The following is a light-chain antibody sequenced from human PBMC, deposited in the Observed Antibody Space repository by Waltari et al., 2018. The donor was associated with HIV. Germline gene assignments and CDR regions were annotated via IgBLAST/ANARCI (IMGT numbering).Light chain of an antibody. Sequence: QSALTQPASVSGSPGQSITISCTGTSSDVWSYNLVSWYQQHPGKAPKLIIYEVSKRPSGVSNRFSGSKSGSTASLTIPGLQPEDEADYCCCSYASTTDTYVVFGGGTKLTVL. V-gene: IGLV2-23*02. CDR3: CSYASTTDTYVV. CDR2: EVS. CDR1: SSDVWSYNL. J-gene: IGLJ2*01.